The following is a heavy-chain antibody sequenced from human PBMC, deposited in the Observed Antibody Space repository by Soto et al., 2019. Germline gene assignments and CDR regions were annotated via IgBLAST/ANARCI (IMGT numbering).Heavy chain of an antibody. CDR3: ASLTSRLKYSGYARPYFDY. CDR2: IYHSGST. CDR1: GGSISSSNW. D-gene: IGHD5-12*01. Sequence: SETLSLTCAVSGGSISSSNWWSWVRQPPGKGLEWIGEIYHSGSTNYNPSLKSRVTISVDKSKNQFSLKLSSVTAADTAVYYCASLTSRLKYSGYARPYFDYWGQGTLVTVSS. J-gene: IGHJ4*02. V-gene: IGHV4-4*02.